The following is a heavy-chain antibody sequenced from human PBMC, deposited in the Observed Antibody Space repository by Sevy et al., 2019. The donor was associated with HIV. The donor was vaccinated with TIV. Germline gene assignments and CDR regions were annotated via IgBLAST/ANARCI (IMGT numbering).Heavy chain of an antibody. CDR3: ARGDSDRSGRRWGQWFDS. Sequence: SETLSLTCTVSGGSISSYYWSWIRLPPGKGLEWIGYLYYSGSTNYNPSLSSRVIMSVDTSKNQFSLKLSSVTAADTAVYYCARGDSDRSGRRWGQWFDSWGQGTLVTVSS. V-gene: IGHV4-59*13. CDR1: GGSISSYY. J-gene: IGHJ5*01. D-gene: IGHD3-22*01. CDR2: LYYSGST.